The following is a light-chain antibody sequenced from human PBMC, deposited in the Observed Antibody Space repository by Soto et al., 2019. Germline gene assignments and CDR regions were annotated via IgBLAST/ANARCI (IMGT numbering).Light chain of an antibody. J-gene: IGLJ1*01. CDR1: SSDVGGYNY. V-gene: IGLV2-14*01. CDR2: EVS. Sequence: QSALTQPASVSGSPGQSITLSCTGTSSDVGGYNYVSWYQQHPGKAPKLMIYEVSNRPSGVSNRFSGSKSGNTASLTISGLQAEDEADYYCSAYTSRSIDYVFGTGTKLTVL. CDR3: SAYTSRSIDYV.